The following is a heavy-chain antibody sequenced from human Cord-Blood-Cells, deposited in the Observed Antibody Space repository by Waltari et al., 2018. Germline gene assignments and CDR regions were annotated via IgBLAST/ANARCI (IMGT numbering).Heavy chain of an antibody. D-gene: IGHD6-19*01. Sequence: QLQLQESGSGLVKPSQTLSLTCAVSGGSISSGGYSWSWIRQPPGKGLEWIGYIYHSGSTYYNPSLKSRVTISVDRSKNQFSLKLSSVTAADTAVYYCARLGSYSSGWFPFDYWGQGTLVTVSS. CDR2: IYHSGST. CDR3: ARLGSYSSGWFPFDY. J-gene: IGHJ4*02. V-gene: IGHV4-30-2*01. CDR1: GGSISSGGYS.